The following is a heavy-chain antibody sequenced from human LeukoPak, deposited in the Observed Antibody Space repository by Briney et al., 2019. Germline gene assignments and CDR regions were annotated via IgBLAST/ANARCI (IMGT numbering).Heavy chain of an antibody. J-gene: IGHJ4*02. V-gene: IGHV3-74*01. Sequence: PGGSLRLSCAASGLAFSAYKMQWVRQAPRKGLVWVSRISTDGYTTYYADFVQGRFTASRDNTKNTWSLEMNSLRAEVTAVYYCVVGGSPGYWGQGTLVTVSS. D-gene: IGHD2-15*01. CDR3: VVGGSPGY. CDR2: ISTDGYTT. CDR1: GLAFSAYK.